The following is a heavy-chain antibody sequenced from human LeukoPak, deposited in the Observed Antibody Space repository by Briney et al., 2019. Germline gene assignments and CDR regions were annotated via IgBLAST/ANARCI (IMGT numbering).Heavy chain of an antibody. V-gene: IGHV4-38-2*02. D-gene: IGHD6-19*01. CDR1: GYSISSGYY. CDR3: ARENQSGGTVVSAVAALDY. J-gene: IGHJ4*02. CDR2: IYYSGST. Sequence: SETLSLTCTVSGYSISSGYYWGWIRQPPGKGLEWIGSIYYSGSTYYNPSLKSRVTISVDTSKNQFSLKLSSVTAADTAVYYCARENQSGGTVVSAVAALDYWGQGTLVTVSS.